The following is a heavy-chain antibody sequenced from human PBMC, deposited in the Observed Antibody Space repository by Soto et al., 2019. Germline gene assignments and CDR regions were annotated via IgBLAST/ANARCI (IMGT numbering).Heavy chain of an antibody. CDR3: ARTELMGYYYDSSGYGPFDY. V-gene: IGHV3-30-3*01. CDR2: ISYDGSNK. Sequence: PVGSLRLSCAASRFTFSSYAMHWVRQAPGKGLEWVAVISYDGSNKYYADSVKGRFTISRDNSKNTLYLQMNSLRAEDTAVYYCARTELMGYYYDSSGYGPFDYWGQGTLVTVSS. J-gene: IGHJ4*02. CDR1: RFTFSSYA. D-gene: IGHD3-22*01.